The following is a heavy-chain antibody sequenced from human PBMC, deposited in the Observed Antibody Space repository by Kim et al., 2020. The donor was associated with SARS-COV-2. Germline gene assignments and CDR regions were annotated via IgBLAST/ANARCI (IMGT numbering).Heavy chain of an antibody. J-gene: IGHJ4*02. V-gene: IGHV3-43*02. Sequence: GGSLRLSCAASGFTFNDYAMHWVRQSPGKGLEWVSRISGNGGETHYADSVKGRFTISRDNTKNFLYLQMNSLKVEDRAVYFCVSSGGYGGWYFLDNWGQG. CDR3: VSSGGYGGWYFLDN. CDR1: GFTFNDYA. CDR2: ISGNGGET. D-gene: IGHD6-19*01.